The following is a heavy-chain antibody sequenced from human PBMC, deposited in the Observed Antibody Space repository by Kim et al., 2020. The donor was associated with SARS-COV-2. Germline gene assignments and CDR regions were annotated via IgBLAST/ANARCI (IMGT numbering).Heavy chain of an antibody. Sequence: ATYAHKYQGRVTIPADTSTSTAYMELSSLRSEDTAVYYCARKLESWFDPWGQGTLVTVSS. D-gene: IGHD6-6*01. J-gene: IGHJ5*02. V-gene: IGHV1-69*02. CDR2: A. CDR3: ARKLESWFDP.